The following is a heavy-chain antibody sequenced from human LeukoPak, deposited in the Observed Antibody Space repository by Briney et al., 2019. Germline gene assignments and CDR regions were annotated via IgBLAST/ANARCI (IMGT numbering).Heavy chain of an antibody. V-gene: IGHV1-2*02. CDR1: GYTFTDYY. D-gene: IGHD7-27*01. CDR3: ARGGETDTGDRRDFDY. J-gene: IGHJ4*02. Sequence: ASVMVSCKTSGYTFTDYYIHWVRQAPGQGLECMGWINPNSGGTSFAQKFQGRVTLTRDTSISTAYMELGSPRSDDTAVYYCARGGETDTGDRRDFDYWGQGTLVPVSS. CDR2: INPNSGGT.